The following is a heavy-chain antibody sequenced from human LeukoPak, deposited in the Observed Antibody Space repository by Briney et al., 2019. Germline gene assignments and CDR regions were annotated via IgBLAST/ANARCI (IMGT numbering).Heavy chain of an antibody. J-gene: IGHJ4*02. CDR2: IYSGGST. D-gene: IGHD3-22*01. Sequence: PGESLKISCAASGFTVSSNYMSWVRQAPGKGLEWVSVIYSGGSTYYADSVKGRFTISRDNSKNTLYLQMNSLRAEDTAVYYCASGYYDSSGYYHDYWGQGTLVTVSS. CDR3: ASGYYDSSGYYHDY. V-gene: IGHV3-53*01. CDR1: GFTVSSNY.